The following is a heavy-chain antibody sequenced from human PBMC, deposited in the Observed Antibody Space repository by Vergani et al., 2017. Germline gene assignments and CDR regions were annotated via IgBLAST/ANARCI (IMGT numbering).Heavy chain of an antibody. CDR2: IWYDGSNK. D-gene: IGHD3-22*01. CDR1: GFTFSSYG. CDR3: ARGTYYYDRSGYYYGYYFDY. Sequence: QVQLVESGGGVVQPGRSLRLSCAASGFTFSSYGMHWVRQAPGKGLEWVAVIWYDGSNKYYADSVKGRFTISRDTSKNTLYLQMNSLRAEDTAVYYCARGTYYYDRSGYYYGYYFDYWGQGTLVTVSS. J-gene: IGHJ4*02. V-gene: IGHV3-33*01.